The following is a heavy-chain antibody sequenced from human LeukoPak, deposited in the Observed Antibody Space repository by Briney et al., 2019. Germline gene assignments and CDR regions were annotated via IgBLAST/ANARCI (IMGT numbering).Heavy chain of an antibody. J-gene: IGHJ4*02. D-gene: IGHD6-13*01. CDR2: IHHSGST. CDR1: GASVSSSGYY. CDR3: GRETIAATGTSVFFDY. Sequence: SETLSLTCTVSGASVSSSGYYWSWIRQPPGKGLEWIGYIHHSGSTNYNPSLKSRVTISVDTSKNQFSLKLTSMTAADTAVYYCGRETIAATGTSVFFDYWGQGTLVTVSS. V-gene: IGHV4-61*08.